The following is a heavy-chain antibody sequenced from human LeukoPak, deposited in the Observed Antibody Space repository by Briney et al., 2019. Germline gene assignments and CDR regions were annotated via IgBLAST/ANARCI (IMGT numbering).Heavy chain of an antibody. CDR1: GVSISTDTFY. V-gene: IGHV4-39*07. CDR3: AGPGRNYYDSSGSYWD. CDR2: IYYTGSS. J-gene: IGHJ4*02. Sequence: SETLSLTCTVSGVSISTDTFYWGWIRQPPGKGLEWFANIYYTGSSYYNPSLKSRVTISVDTSKNQFSLKLSSVTAADPAVYYCAGPGRNYYDSSGSYWDWGQGTLVTVSS. D-gene: IGHD3-22*01.